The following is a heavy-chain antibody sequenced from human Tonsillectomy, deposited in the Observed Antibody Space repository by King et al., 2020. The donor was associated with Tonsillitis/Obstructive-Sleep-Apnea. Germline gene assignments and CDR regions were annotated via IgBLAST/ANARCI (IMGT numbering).Heavy chain of an antibody. CDR1: GGSISSSNW. V-gene: IGHV4-4*02. CDR2: IFLGGRT. Sequence: QLQESGPGLVKPSGTLSLICAVSGGSISSSNWWSWVRQPPGKGLEWIGEIFLGGRTNYNPSLKSRVTISLDKSKNQFSLKMTSLTAADTAVYYCARVVVSGWRRLDYWGQGTLVTVSS. J-gene: IGHJ4*02. D-gene: IGHD6-19*01. CDR3: ARVVVSGWRRLDY.